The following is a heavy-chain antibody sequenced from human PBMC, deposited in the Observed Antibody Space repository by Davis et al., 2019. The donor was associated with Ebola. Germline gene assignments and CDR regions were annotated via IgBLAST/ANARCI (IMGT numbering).Heavy chain of an antibody. CDR3: ARHSGRITMIVVVILDFDY. J-gene: IGHJ4*02. Sequence: SETLSLTCAVYGGSFSGYYWSWIRQPPGKGLEWIGSIYYSGSTYYNPSLKSRVTISVDTSNNQFSLKLSSVTAADTAVYYCARHSGRITMIVVVILDFDYWGQGTLVTVSS. D-gene: IGHD3-22*01. CDR1: GGSFSGYY. CDR2: IYYSGST. V-gene: IGHV4-34*01.